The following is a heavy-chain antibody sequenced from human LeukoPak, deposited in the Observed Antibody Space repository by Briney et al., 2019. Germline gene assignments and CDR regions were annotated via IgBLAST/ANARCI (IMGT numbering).Heavy chain of an antibody. D-gene: IGHD6-13*01. CDR3: ARAGAAAFEI. Sequence: SETLSLTCTVSGGSINSYYWSWIRQPPGKGLEWIGYIYYTGSANYNPSLKSRVSISVDTSKNQFSLELSSVPAADTAVYYCARAGAAAFEIWGHGTMVTVSS. V-gene: IGHV4-59*01. CDR2: IYYTGSA. J-gene: IGHJ3*02. CDR1: GGSINSYY.